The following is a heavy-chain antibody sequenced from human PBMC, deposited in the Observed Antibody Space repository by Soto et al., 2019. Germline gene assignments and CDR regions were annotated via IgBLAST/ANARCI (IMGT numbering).Heavy chain of an antibody. Sequence: GESLKISCQGSGYSFTSYWIGWVRQRPGKGLEWMGRINPSDSYTTYSPSFQGHVTISTDKSFSTAYLQWSGLKASDTAMYYCARLGYCTGTSCYTLDSWGQGTLVTVSS. J-gene: IGHJ4*02. CDR2: INPSDSYT. D-gene: IGHD2-2*02. CDR1: GYSFTSYW. CDR3: ARLGYCTGTSCYTLDS. V-gene: IGHV5-10-1*01.